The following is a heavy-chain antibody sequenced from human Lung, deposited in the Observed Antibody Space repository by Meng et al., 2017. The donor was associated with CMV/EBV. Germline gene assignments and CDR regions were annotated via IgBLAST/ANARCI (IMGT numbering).Heavy chain of an antibody. CDR3: ARGSWVYVDNDDTTGLDD. CDR1: GRPSSGHY. J-gene: IGHJ4*02. CDR2: TNHSGST. V-gene: IGHV4-34*01. Sequence: PXXLSLXCAPDGRPSSGHYWSCTRQPPGKGLGWIGETNHSGSTNYNPSLRTRVTISGDVSKNQFSLKVTSVNAAETAVYYCARGSWVYVDNDDTTGLDDWXPGTLVTVSS. D-gene: IGHD3-9*01.